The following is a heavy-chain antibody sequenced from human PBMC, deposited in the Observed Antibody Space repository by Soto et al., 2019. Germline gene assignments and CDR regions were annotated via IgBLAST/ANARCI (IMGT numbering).Heavy chain of an antibody. CDR2: IYYSGST. D-gene: IGHD3-10*01. CDR1: GGSISSGDYY. Sequence: SETLSLTCTVSGGSISSGDYYWSWIRQPPGKGLEWIGYIYYSGSTYYNPSLKSRVTISVDTSKNQFSLKLSSVTAADTAVYYCSRAKPAPIFGELNYYYGMDVWGQGTTVTVSS. V-gene: IGHV4-30-4*02. CDR3: SRAKPAPIFGELNYYYGMDV. J-gene: IGHJ6*02.